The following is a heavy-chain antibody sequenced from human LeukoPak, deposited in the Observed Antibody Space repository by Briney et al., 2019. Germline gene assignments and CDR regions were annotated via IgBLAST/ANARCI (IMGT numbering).Heavy chain of an antibody. Sequence: LPGGSLRLSCTTSGFNFGDYAMSWVRQAPGKGLEWVGFIRSKAYRGATGDAASVKGRVTISRDDSKSIAYLYMNSLKTEDTAVYYCTSVHDSSAYYHSGIDYWGQGTLVTVSS. CDR1: GFNFGDYA. V-gene: IGHV3-49*04. D-gene: IGHD3-22*01. CDR2: IRSKAYRGAT. J-gene: IGHJ4*02. CDR3: TSVHDSSAYYHSGIDY.